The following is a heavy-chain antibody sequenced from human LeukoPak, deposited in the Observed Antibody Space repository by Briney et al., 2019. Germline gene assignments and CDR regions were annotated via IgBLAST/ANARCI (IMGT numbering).Heavy chain of an antibody. CDR2: IRYDASDK. J-gene: IGHJ4*02. V-gene: IGHV3-30*02. D-gene: IGHD3-16*01. CDR1: GFTFSNSG. Sequence: GGSLRLSCAASGFTFSNSGMHWVRQAPGKGLEWVAFIRYDASDKYYADSVKGRFTISRGNSKNTLYLRMNSLRAEDTAVYYWAKDLGLLGAIRGYFDNWGKGTLVPVSS. CDR3: AKDLGLLGAIRGYFDN.